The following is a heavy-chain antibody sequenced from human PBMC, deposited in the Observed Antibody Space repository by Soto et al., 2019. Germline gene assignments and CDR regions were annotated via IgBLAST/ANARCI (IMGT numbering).Heavy chain of an antibody. D-gene: IGHD1-26*01. CDR2: THYRSKCYN. Sequence: WNWIRQSPSRGLEWLGRTHYRSKCYNDNTVSVRGRITINPDTSKNQYSLQLNSVTPEDTAVYFCARGEQYSGRIFDYWGQGTLVTVSS. J-gene: IGHJ4*01. CDR3: ARGEQYSGRIFDY. V-gene: IGHV6-1*01.